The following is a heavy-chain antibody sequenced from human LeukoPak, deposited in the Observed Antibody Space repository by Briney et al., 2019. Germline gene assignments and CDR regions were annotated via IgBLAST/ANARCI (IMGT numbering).Heavy chain of an antibody. CDR2: INPNSGGT. D-gene: IGHD2-2*02. J-gene: IGHJ4*02. V-gene: IGHV1-2*02. Sequence: ASVKVSCKASGYTFTGYYMHWVRQAPGQGLEWMGWINPNSGGTNYAQKFQGRVTMTRDSSISTAYMELSRLRSDDTAVYYCATVALPAAILGGTRNFDYWGQGTLVTVSS. CDR1: GYTFTGYY. CDR3: ATVALPAAILGGTRNFDY.